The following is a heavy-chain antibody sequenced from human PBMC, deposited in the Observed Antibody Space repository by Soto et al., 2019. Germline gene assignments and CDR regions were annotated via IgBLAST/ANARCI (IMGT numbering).Heavy chain of an antibody. J-gene: IGHJ3*02. CDR1: GYTFTSYD. Sequence: ASVKVSCKASGYTFTSYDINWVRQATGQGLEWMGWMNPNSGNTGYAQKFQGRVTMTRNTSISTAYMELSSLRSEDTAVYYCARPWRIAAAGTEAFAIWGQGTMVTVSS. D-gene: IGHD6-13*01. CDR2: MNPNSGNT. V-gene: IGHV1-8*01. CDR3: ARPWRIAAAGTEAFAI.